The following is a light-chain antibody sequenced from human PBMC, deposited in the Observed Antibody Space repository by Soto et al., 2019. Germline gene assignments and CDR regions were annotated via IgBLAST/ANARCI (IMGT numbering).Light chain of an antibody. Sequence: QSALTQPRSVSAYPGQAVTISCTGTSSNVGGYNYVSWYQQNPGKAPKLMIYDATKRPSGVPDRFSGSKSGNAASLTISGLQAEDEADYYCCSYAASYTLLFGGGTKLTVL. CDR2: DAT. CDR3: CSYAASYTLL. J-gene: IGLJ2*01. V-gene: IGLV2-11*01. CDR1: SSNVGGYNY.